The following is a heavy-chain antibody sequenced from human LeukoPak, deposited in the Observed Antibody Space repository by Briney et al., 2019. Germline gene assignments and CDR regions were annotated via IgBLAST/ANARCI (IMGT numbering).Heavy chain of an antibody. CDR2: INHSGST. CDR3: ARHRKSARNYLYYYMDV. CDR1: GGSFSGYY. D-gene: IGHD6-6*01. V-gene: IGHV4-34*01. Sequence: PSETLSLTCAVYGGSFSGYYWSWIRQPPGKGLEWIGEINHSGSTNYNPSLKSRVTISVDTSKNQFSLKLSSVTAADTAVYYCARHRKSARNYLYYYMDVWGKGTTVTVSS. J-gene: IGHJ6*03.